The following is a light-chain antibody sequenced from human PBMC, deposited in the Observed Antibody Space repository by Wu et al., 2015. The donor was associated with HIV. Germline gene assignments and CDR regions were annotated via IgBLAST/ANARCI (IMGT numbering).Light chain of an antibody. CDR3: QQYGNSFWT. CDR1: QGVGSH. Sequence: EIVMTQSPAILSVSSGETATLSCRASQGVGSHLAWYQQKPGQAPRLLIYGASSRATGIPDRFSGSGSGTDFTLTISRLEPEDFAVYFCQQYGNSFWTFGQGTKVEIK. J-gene: IGKJ1*01. V-gene: IGKV3-20*01. CDR2: GAS.